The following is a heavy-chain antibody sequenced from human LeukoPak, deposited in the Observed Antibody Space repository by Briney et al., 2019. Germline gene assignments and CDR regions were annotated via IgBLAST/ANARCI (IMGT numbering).Heavy chain of an antibody. CDR2: ICKSGNT. V-gene: IGHV3-53*01. J-gene: IGHJ4*02. CDR1: GFTVSSNC. Sequence: GGSLRLSCAASGFTVSSNCMGWVRQAPGKGLEWVSLICKSGNTYYTDSVKGRFTISRDDSKNTIYLQMNSLRAEDTAVYYCARRYCSGGTCYFFDYWGQGTLVTVSS. D-gene: IGHD2-15*01. CDR3: ARRYCSGGTCYFFDY.